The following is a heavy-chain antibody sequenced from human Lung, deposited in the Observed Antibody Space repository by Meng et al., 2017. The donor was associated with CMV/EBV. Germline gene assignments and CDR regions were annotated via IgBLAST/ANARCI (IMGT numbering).Heavy chain of an antibody. CDR2: INPYSGAT. D-gene: IGHD2-21*01. Sequence: ASXXVSCKSSGYSFTGYYLHWVRQAPGQGLEWMGWINPYSGATKYAEKFQGRVTMTRNTSISTAYMELNTLRSDDTAVYYCASSTSGVVIGILRRYNWFDPWGQGTXVTGYS. J-gene: IGHJ5*02. V-gene: IGHV1-2*02. CDR3: ASSTSGVVIGILRRYNWFDP. CDR1: GYSFTGYY.